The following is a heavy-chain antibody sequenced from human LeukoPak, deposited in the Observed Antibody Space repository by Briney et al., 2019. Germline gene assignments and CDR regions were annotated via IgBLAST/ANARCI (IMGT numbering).Heavy chain of an antibody. J-gene: IGHJ4*02. CDR1: GFTFSSYA. V-gene: IGHV3-64*01. CDR3: ASTTDILGYCSSTSCAFDY. Sequence: PGGSLRLSCAASGFTFSSYAMHWVRQAPGKGLEYVSAISSNGGSTYYANSVKGRFTISRDNAKNSLYLQMNSLRAEDTAVYYCASTTDILGYCSSTSCAFDYWGQGTLVTVSS. D-gene: IGHD2-2*01. CDR2: ISSNGGST.